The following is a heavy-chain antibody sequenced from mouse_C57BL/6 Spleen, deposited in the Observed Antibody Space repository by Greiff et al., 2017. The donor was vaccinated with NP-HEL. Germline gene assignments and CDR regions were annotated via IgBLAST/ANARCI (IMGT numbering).Heavy chain of an antibody. V-gene: IGHV1-39*01. CDR1: GYSFTDYN. J-gene: IGHJ4*01. CDR3: ARDYGSSYDYAMDY. Sequence: VQLQQSGPELVKPGASVKISCKASGYSFTDYNMNWVKQSNGKSLEWIGVINPNYGTTSYNQKFKGKATLTVDQSSSTADMQLNSLTSEDSTVYYCARDYGSSYDYAMDYWGQGTSVTVSS. CDR2: INPNYGTT. D-gene: IGHD1-1*01.